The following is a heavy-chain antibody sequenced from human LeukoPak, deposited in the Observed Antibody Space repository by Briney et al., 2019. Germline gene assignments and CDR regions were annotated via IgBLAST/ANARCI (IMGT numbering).Heavy chain of an antibody. CDR1: GFTFSSYA. CDR3: ARDRDVDIVATIGY. J-gene: IGHJ4*02. CDR2: ISYDGSNK. D-gene: IGHD5-12*01. Sequence: GGSLRLSCAASGFTFSSYAMHWVRQAPGKGLEWVALISYDGSNKYYADSVKGRFTISRDNSKNTLYLQMNSLRAEDTAVYYCARDRDVDIVATIGYWGQGTLVTVSS. V-gene: IGHV3-30-3*01.